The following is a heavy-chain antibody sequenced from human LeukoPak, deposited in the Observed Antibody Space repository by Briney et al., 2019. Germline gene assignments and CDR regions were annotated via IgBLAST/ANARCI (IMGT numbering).Heavy chain of an antibody. CDR3: VRLWLRWGIDY. J-gene: IGHJ4*02. V-gene: IGHV4-39*01. Sequence: SETLSLTCDVSGASTNTDSYFWGWIHQPPGKGLEWVGSGYYAGSGSHYNPSLKSRVTISVDTSRNRYSLKLHSVTTADTAVYYCVRLWLRWGIDYWGQGSLVTVSS. D-gene: IGHD5-12*01. CDR1: GASTNTDSYF. CDR2: GYYAGSGS.